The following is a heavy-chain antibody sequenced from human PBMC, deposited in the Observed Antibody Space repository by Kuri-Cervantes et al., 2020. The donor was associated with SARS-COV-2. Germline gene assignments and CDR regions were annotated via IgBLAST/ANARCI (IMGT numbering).Heavy chain of an antibody. Sequence: GESLKISCAASGFTFSSYSMNWVRQAPGKGLEWVSSISSSSSYIYYADSVKGRFTISRDNAKNSLYLQMNSLRAEDTAVYYRATTLVGARNYWGQGTLVTVSS. CDR2: ISSSSSYI. V-gene: IGHV3-21*01. J-gene: IGHJ4*02. CDR3: ATTLVGARNY. CDR1: GFTFSSYS. D-gene: IGHD1-26*01.